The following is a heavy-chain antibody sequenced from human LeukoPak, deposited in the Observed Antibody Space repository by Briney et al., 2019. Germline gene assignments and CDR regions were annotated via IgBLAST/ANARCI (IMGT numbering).Heavy chain of an antibody. V-gene: IGHV4-59*01. D-gene: IGHD4-23*01. CDR3: ARHRGGMTTVLSAFDY. CDR1: GGSISSYY. J-gene: IGHJ4*02. Sequence: SETLSLTCTVSGGSISSYYWSWIRQPPGKGLEWIGYIYYSGSTNYNPSLKSRVTISVDTSKNQFSLKLSSVTAADTAVYYCARHRGGMTTVLSAFDYWGQGTLVTVSS. CDR2: IYYSGST.